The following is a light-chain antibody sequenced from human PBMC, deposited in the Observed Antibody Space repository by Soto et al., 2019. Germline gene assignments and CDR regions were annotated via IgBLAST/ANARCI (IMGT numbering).Light chain of an antibody. Sequence: IVRTQSPATLSVSPGDSATLSCRASQSVRNNLAWYQQRPGQPPRLLIYGSSTRGVGVPARVSGSGSGTEFTLTINNLQSEDLAVYFCQQYENWTPWTFGPGTTVDVK. CDR1: QSVRNN. CDR2: GSS. J-gene: IGKJ1*01. V-gene: IGKV3-15*01. CDR3: QQYENWTPWT.